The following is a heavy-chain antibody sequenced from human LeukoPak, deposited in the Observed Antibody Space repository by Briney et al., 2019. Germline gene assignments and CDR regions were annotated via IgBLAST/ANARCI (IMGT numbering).Heavy chain of an antibody. V-gene: IGHV4-59*08. CDR3: ARHRDYYDT. D-gene: IGHD3-22*01. CDR2: IYSSGSA. J-gene: IGHJ4*01. Sequence: PSQTLSLTCTVSGASINNNFCTWIRQPPGKGLEWIGYIYSSGSANYNPPLESRVIISGDTSKNQISLNLTSVPAADTAVYFCARHRDYYDTWGHGTLVTVSS. CDR1: GASINNNF.